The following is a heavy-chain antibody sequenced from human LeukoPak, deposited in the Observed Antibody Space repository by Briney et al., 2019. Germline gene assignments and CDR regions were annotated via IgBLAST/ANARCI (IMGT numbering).Heavy chain of an antibody. CDR1: GFTFSNHG. CDR3: ARDRLEAVTDDDYFDY. Sequence: PGGSLRLSCAASGFTFSNHGMHWVRQAPGKGPEWVALIWYDGSNNYYGDSVKGRFTISRDNSKNTVYLQMNSLRAEDTGVYYCARDRLEAVTDDDYFDYWGQGTLVTVSS. D-gene: IGHD2-21*02. CDR2: IWYDGSNN. V-gene: IGHV3-33*01. J-gene: IGHJ4*02.